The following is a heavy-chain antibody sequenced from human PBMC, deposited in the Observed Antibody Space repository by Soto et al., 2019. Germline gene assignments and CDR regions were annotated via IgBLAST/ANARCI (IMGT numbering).Heavy chain of an antibody. V-gene: IGHV3-23*01. J-gene: IGHJ6*02. Sequence: GGSLRLSCAASGFTFSSYAMSWVRQAPGKGLEWVSAISDSGGSTYYADSVKGRFTISRDNSKNTLYLQMNSLRAEDTAVYYCAKGTVVVVSHTDYYGMDVWGQGTTVTVSS. CDR1: GFTFSSYA. CDR2: ISDSGGST. CDR3: AKGTVVVVSHTDYYGMDV. D-gene: IGHD2-15*01.